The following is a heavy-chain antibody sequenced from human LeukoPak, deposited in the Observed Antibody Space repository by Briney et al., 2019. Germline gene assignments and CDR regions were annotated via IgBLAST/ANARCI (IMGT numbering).Heavy chain of an antibody. CDR3: ARGGIAGRPVYYYYMDV. CDR2: ISAVSTYI. Sequence: PGGSLRLSCAASGFTFSSYTTHWVRQAPGKGLEWVSSISAVSTYIYYADSVKGRFTISRDNVEKSAYLELSGLTAHDTAIYYCARGGIAGRPVYYYYMDVWGKGTTVTVSS. V-gene: IGHV3-21*01. D-gene: IGHD6-6*01. J-gene: IGHJ6*03. CDR1: GFTFSSYT.